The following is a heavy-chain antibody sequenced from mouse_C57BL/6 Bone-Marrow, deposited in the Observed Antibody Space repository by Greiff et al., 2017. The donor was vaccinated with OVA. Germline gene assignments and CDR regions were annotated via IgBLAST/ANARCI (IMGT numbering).Heavy chain of an antibody. V-gene: IGHV5-9-1*02. CDR1: GFTFSSYA. J-gene: IGHJ1*03. Sequence: EVHLVESGAGLVKPGGSLKLSCAASGFTFSSYAMSWVRQTPEKRLEWVAYISSGGDYIYYADTVKGRFTISRDNARNTLYLQMSSLKSEDTAMYYCTRDPHFPDWYFDVWGTGTTVTVSS. CDR3: TRDPHFPDWYFDV. CDR2: ISSGGDYI.